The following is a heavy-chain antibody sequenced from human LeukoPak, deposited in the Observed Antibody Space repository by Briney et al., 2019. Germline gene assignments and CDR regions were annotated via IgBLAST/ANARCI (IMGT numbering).Heavy chain of an antibody. CDR3: ARSGSGWYPDY. D-gene: IGHD6-19*01. CDR2: ISSSSSYI. V-gene: IGHV3-21*01. J-gene: IGHJ4*02. CDR1: GFTFSSYS. Sequence: PGGSLRLSCAASGFTFSSYSMNWVRQAPGKGLEWVSYISSSSSYIYYAGSVKGRFTISRDNAKNSLFLQMNSLRAADTAVYYCARSGSGWYPDYWGQGTLVTVSS.